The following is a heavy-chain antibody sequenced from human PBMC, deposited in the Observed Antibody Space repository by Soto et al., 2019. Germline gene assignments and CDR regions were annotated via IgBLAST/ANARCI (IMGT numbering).Heavy chain of an antibody. V-gene: IGHV3-15*07. J-gene: IGHJ4*02. CDR2: IKSKTDGGTT. Sequence: GGSLRLSCAASGLTLSNAWMNCLRQAPAKVLEWVGRIKSKTDGGTTDYAAPVKGRFTISRDDSKNTLYLQMNSLKTEDTAVYYCTTDVGKGTAAPYYFDYWGQGTLVTVSS. CDR1: GLTLSNAW. CDR3: TTDVGKGTAAPYYFDY. D-gene: IGHD6-13*01.